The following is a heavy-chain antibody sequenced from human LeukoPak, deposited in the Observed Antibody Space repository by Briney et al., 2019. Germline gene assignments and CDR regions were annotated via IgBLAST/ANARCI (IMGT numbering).Heavy chain of an antibody. CDR2: ISDSGGST. CDR1: GFTFSTYV. CDR3: ASGGHIDY. Sequence: PGGSLRLSCAASGFTFSTYVMNWVRQAPGKGLEWVSTISDSGGSTYYADSVKGRFTISRDNAKNSLSLQMNSLREEDTAVYYCASGGHIDYCGQGTLVTVSS. V-gene: IGHV3-23*01. D-gene: IGHD3-16*01. J-gene: IGHJ4*02.